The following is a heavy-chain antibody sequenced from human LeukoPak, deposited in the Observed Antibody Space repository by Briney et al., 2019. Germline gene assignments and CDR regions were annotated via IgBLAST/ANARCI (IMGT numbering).Heavy chain of an antibody. CDR2: IYYSGST. V-gene: IGHV4-31*03. J-gene: IGHJ4*02. D-gene: IGHD3-22*01. CDR3: ARHYYDSSGYYYFDY. CDR1: GGSISSGGYY. Sequence: SETLSLTCTVSGGSISSGGYYWSWIRQHPGKGLEWIGYIYYSGSTYYNPFLKSRVTISVDTSKNQFSLKLSSVTAADTAVYYCARHYYDSSGYYYFDYWGQGTLVTVSS.